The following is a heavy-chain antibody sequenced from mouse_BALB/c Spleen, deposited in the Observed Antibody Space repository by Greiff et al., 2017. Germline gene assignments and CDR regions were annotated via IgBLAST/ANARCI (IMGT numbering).Heavy chain of an antibody. Sequence: EVKVEESGGGLVQPGGSLRLSCATSGFTFTDYYMSWVRQPPGKALEWLGFIRNKANGYTTEYSASVKGRFTISRDNSQSILYLQMNTLRAEDSATYDCARDRGWDYAMDYWGQGTSVTVSS. J-gene: IGHJ4*01. CDR1: GFTFTDYY. V-gene: IGHV7-3*02. CDR3: ARDRGWDYAMDY. CDR2: IRNKANGYTT.